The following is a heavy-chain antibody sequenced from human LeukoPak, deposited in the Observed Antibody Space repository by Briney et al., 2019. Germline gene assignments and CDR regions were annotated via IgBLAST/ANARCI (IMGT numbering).Heavy chain of an antibody. D-gene: IGHD2-2*01. V-gene: IGHV4-59*01. Sequence: SETLSLTCTVSGGSISSYYWSWIRQPPGKGLEWIGYIYYSESTNYNPSLKSRVTISVDTSKNQFSLKLSSVTAADTAVYYCARGLVVAPDWFDPWGQGTLVTVSS. CDR2: IYYSEST. CDR3: ARGLVVAPDWFDP. J-gene: IGHJ5*02. CDR1: GGSISSYY.